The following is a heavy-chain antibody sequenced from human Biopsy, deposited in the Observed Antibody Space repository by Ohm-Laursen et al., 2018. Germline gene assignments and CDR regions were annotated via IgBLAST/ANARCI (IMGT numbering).Heavy chain of an antibody. CDR1: GDSLTSGPEN. CDR3: ARVGVGAPSIDYFDS. J-gene: IGHJ4*02. Sequence: DTLSLTCTASGDSLTSGPENWSWIRQSPGQGQEYIGFIYSGGNTNYNPSLKNRVTMSVDRSKNHFSLELSSVTAADTAVYYCARVGVGAPSIDYFDSWGQGALVTVSS. V-gene: IGHV4-61*03. D-gene: IGHD1-26*01. CDR2: IYSGGNT.